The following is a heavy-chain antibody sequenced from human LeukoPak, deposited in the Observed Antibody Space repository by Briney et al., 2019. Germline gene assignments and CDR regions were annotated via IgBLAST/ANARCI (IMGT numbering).Heavy chain of an antibody. V-gene: IGHV3-64*01. CDR3: ASDYDLLTGVDAFDV. J-gene: IGHJ3*01. CDR2: ISSRGGRT. D-gene: IGHD3-9*01. Sequence: GGSLRLSCAASGFTFSSYGMHWVRQVPGKGLEYVSGISSRGGRTYDASSVKGRFTISRDNSKNTLYLQMNSLRAEDTAVYYCASDYDLLTGVDAFDVWGQGTMVTVSS. CDR1: GFTFSSYG.